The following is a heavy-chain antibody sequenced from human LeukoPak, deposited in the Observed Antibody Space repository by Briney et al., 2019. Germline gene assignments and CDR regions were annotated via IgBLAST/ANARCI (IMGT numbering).Heavy chain of an antibody. CDR1: GGSFSGYY. CDR2: INHSRST. Sequence: SETLSHTCALYGGSFSGYYWSWIRQPPGKGLEWIGEINHSRSTNYNPSLKSRVTISVDTSKNQFSLKLSSVTAADTAVYYCARGSPWTYGKDAFDIWGQGTMVTVSS. D-gene: IGHD3/OR15-3a*01. V-gene: IGHV4-34*01. CDR3: ARGSPWTYGKDAFDI. J-gene: IGHJ3*02.